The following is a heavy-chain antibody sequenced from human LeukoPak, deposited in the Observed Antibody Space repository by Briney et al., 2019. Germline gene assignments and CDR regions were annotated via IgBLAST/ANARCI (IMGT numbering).Heavy chain of an antibody. CDR2: IIPILGIA. V-gene: IGHV1-69*04. Sequence: EASVKVSCKASGGTFSSYAISWVRQAPGQGLEWMGRIIPILGIANYAQKFQGRVTITADKSTSTAYMELSSLRSEDTAVYYCARNHGSSWYGPPDYWGQGTLVTVSS. CDR1: GGTFSSYA. J-gene: IGHJ4*02. D-gene: IGHD6-13*01. CDR3: ARNHGSSWYGPPDY.